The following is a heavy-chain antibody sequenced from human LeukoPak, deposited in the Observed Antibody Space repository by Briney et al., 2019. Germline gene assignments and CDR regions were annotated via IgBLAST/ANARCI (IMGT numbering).Heavy chain of an antibody. CDR3: ARERGSSGWGRDWYFDL. CDR1: GFTFSSYA. Sequence: GGSLRLSCAASGFTFSSYAMSWVRQAPGKGLVWVSRINTDGRTTTYADSVKGRFTISRDNAKNTLYLQMNSLRAEDTAVYYCARERGSSGWGRDWYFDLWGRGTLVTVSS. J-gene: IGHJ2*01. V-gene: IGHV3-74*01. CDR2: INTDGRTT. D-gene: IGHD6-19*01.